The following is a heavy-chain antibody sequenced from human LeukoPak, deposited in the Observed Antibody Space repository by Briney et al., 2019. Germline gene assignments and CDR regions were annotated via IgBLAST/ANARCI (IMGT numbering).Heavy chain of an antibody. CDR3: ATYGYCSSTSCYGRPSPFDY. CDR1: GYTFTGYY. V-gene: IGHV1-2*02. CDR2: INPNSGGT. J-gene: IGHJ4*02. Sequence: ASVKVSCKASGYTFTGYYMHWVRQAPGQGLEWMGWINPNSGGTNYAQKFQGRVTMTRDTSISTAYMELSRLRSEDTAVYYCATYGYCSSTSCYGRPSPFDYWGQGTLVTVSS. D-gene: IGHD2-2*03.